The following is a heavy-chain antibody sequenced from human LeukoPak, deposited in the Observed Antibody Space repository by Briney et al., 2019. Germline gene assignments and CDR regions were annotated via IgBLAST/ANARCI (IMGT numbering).Heavy chain of an antibody. CDR2: IRYDGSNK. Sequence: QSGGSLRLSCAASGFTFSNYAMHWVRQAPGKGLEWVAFIRYDGSNKYYADSVKGRFTISRDNSKNTLYLQMNSLRAEDTAVYYCAKDFRSSRPYYFDYWGQGTLVTVSS. V-gene: IGHV3-30*02. J-gene: IGHJ4*02. CDR3: AKDFRSSRPYYFDY. CDR1: GFTFSNYA.